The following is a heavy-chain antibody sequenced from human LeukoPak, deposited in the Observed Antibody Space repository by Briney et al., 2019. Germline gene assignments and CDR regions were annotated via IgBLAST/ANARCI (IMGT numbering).Heavy chain of an antibody. V-gene: IGHV4-59*01. CDR1: GGSIGSYY. CDR3: ARGAAAAGPDY. CDR2: IYYSGST. J-gene: IGHJ4*02. D-gene: IGHD6-13*01. Sequence: SETLSLTCTVSGGSIGSYYWSWIRQPPGKGLEWIGYIYYSGSTAYNPSLKSRVTISVDTSKNQFSLKLSSVTAADTAVYYCARGAAAAGPDYWGQGTLVTVSS.